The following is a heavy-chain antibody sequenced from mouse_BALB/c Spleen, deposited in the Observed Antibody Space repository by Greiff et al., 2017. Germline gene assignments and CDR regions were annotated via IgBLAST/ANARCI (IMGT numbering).Heavy chain of an antibody. Sequence: QVQLKESGAELAKPGASVKMSCKASGYTFTSYWMHWVKQRPGQGLEWIGYINPSTGYTEYNQKFKDKATLTADKSSSTAYMQLSSLTSEDSAVYYCASHYDYGGYFDYWGQGTTLTVSS. CDR1: GYTFTSYW. CDR3: ASHYDYGGYFDY. CDR2: INPSTGYT. J-gene: IGHJ2*01. D-gene: IGHD2-4*01. V-gene: IGHV1-7*01.